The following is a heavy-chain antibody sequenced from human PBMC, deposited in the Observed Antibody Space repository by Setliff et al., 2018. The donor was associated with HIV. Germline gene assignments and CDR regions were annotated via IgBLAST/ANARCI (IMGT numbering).Heavy chain of an antibody. CDR3: ASKGGSGNYPDTDAFDI. Sequence: ASVKVSCKASGYTFTSYYMHWGRQAPGQGLEWMGIINPSGDITSYAEKFQGRVTMTRDTSTSTGYMELRSLRSEDTAIYYCASKGGSGNYPDTDAFDIWGQGTLVTVSS. CDR1: GYTFTSYY. D-gene: IGHD3-10*01. V-gene: IGHV1-46*01. J-gene: IGHJ3*02. CDR2: INPSGDIT.